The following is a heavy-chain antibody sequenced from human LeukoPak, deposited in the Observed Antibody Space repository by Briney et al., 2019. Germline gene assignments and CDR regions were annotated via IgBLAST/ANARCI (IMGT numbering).Heavy chain of an antibody. CDR2: ISISSSYL. D-gene: IGHD7-27*01. CDR1: GFTFSSYS. CDR3: ARDKNWGSGAFDI. V-gene: IGHV3-21*01. Sequence: GGSLRLSCAASGFTFSSYSMIWVRQAPGKGLEWVTSISISSSYLYYADSVKGRFTISRDNAKNSLYLQMNSLRAEDTAVYYCARDKNWGSGAFDIWGQGTMVTVSS. J-gene: IGHJ3*02.